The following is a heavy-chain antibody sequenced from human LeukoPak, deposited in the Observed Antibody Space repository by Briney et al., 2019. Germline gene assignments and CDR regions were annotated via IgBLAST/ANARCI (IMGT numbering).Heavy chain of an antibody. V-gene: IGHV3-30-3*01. CDR3: ARSNYDYKKHLDY. Sequence: GRSLRLSCAASGFTFSSYAMHWVRQAPGKGLEWVAVISYDGSNKYYADSVKGRFTISRDNSKNTLYLQMNSLRAEDTAVYYCARSNYDYKKHLDYWGQGTLVTVSS. CDR1: GFTFSSYA. D-gene: IGHD3-3*01. J-gene: IGHJ4*02. CDR2: ISYDGSNK.